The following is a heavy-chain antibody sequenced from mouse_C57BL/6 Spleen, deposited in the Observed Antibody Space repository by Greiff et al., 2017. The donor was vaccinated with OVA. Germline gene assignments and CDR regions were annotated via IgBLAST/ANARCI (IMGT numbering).Heavy chain of an antibody. Sequence: VQLQHSGAELVRPGASVKLSCTASGFNIKDYYMHWVKQRPEQGLEWIGRIDPEDGDTEYAPKFQGKATMTADTSSNTAYLQLSSLTSEDTAVYYCTTSIHYGNYGYAMDYWGQGTSVTVSS. J-gene: IGHJ4*01. CDR1: GFNIKDYY. V-gene: IGHV14-1*01. CDR3: TTSIHYGNYGYAMDY. D-gene: IGHD2-1*01. CDR2: IDPEDGDT.